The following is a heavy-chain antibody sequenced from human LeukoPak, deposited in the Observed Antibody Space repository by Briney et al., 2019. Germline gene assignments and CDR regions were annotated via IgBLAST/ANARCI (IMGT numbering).Heavy chain of an antibody. J-gene: IGHJ4*02. CDR3: RVLPAATMLRDY. D-gene: IGHD2-2*01. CDR2: TWDDGISR. Sequence: GKSLRLSCAASRFPFSTYGMHWVRQAPGKGLEWVAVTWDDGISRTYADSVRGRFTISRDNSHNTLYLEMNSLRAEDTAVYYCRVLPAATMLRDYWGQGTLVTVSS. CDR1: RFPFSTYG. V-gene: IGHV3-33*01.